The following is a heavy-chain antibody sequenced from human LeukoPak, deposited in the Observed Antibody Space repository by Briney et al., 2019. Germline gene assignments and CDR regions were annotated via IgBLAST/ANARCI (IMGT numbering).Heavy chain of an antibody. CDR1: GFTLSSCA. V-gene: IGHV3-23*01. Sequence: GGSLSPSCAASGFTLSSCAMSWVRQAPGKGLEWVSALSGSGGSTYYADSVKGRFTISRDNSKNTLYLQMNSLKAEDTAVYYCAKESSVTYYPIDHCGQGTLVTVSS. D-gene: IGHD1-26*01. J-gene: IGHJ4*02. CDR3: AKESSVTYYPIDH. CDR2: LSGSGGST.